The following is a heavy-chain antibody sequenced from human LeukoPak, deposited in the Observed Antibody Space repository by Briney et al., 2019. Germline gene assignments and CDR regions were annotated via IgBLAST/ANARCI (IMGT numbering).Heavy chain of an antibody. J-gene: IGHJ3*02. V-gene: IGHV3-23*01. Sequence: RGSLRLSCAGSGITFRIYAMTWVRQAPGKGLEWVSAISGSGSMTYYADSVKGRFTISRDKSNNTLYLQMNSLRAEDTAVYYCARITIFGVVTDAFDIWGQGTMVTVSS. CDR1: GITFRIYA. CDR3: ARITIFGVVTDAFDI. D-gene: IGHD3-3*01. CDR2: ISGSGSMT.